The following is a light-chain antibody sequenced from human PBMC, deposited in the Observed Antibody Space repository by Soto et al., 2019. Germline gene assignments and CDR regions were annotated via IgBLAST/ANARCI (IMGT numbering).Light chain of an antibody. J-gene: IGKJ1*01. CDR3: QQYNSYSEA. Sequence: DIQMTQSPSTLSASVGDRVTITCRASQSITSWLAWFQQKPGKAPELLIYDASSLRSGVPSRFSGSGSGTEFTLTISSLQPDDFATYYCQQYNSYSEAFGQGTKVDIK. CDR1: QSITSW. V-gene: IGKV1-5*01. CDR2: DAS.